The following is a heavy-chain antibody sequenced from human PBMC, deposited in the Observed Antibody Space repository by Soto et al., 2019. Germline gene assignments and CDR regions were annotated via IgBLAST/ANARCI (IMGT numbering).Heavy chain of an antibody. CDR2: IYHGGNT. V-gene: IGHV4-4*02. D-gene: IGHD3-3*02. Sequence: LSLTCAVSGGSISNSNWWSWVRQPPGKGLEWIGEIYHGGNTNYKPSLKSRVSMSVDKSKNHFSLRLTSVTAADTAVYYCARGFRTLSISWGQGTLVTVSS. CDR3: ARGFRTLSIS. J-gene: IGHJ4*02. CDR1: GGSISNSNW.